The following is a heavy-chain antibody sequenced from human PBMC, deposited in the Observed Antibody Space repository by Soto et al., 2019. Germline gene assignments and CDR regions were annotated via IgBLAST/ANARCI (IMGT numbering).Heavy chain of an antibody. Sequence: EVQLVESGGGLVKPGGSLRLSCAASGFTFSSYSMNWVRQAPGKGLEWVSSISSSGSYIYYADSVKGRFTISRDNAKNSVYLQLNSLRADDTAVYYCARPRYSSSRYYFGYWGQGTLVTVSS. J-gene: IGHJ4*02. V-gene: IGHV3-21*01. CDR3: ARPRYSSSRYYFGY. D-gene: IGHD6-13*01. CDR1: GFTFSSYS. CDR2: ISSSGSYI.